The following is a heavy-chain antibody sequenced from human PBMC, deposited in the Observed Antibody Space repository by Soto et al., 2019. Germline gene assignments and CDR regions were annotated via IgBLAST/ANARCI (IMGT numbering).Heavy chain of an antibody. D-gene: IGHD1-26*01. CDR2: IWYDGSNK. J-gene: IGHJ5*02. CDR1: GFTFSSYG. V-gene: IGHV3-33*01. Sequence: GGSLRLSCAASGFTFSSYGMHWVRQAPGKGLEWVAVIWYDGSNKYYADSVKGRFTISRDNSKNTLYLKMNSLRAEDTAVYYCARAQWELLGWFDPWGQGTLVTVSS. CDR3: ARAQWELLGWFDP.